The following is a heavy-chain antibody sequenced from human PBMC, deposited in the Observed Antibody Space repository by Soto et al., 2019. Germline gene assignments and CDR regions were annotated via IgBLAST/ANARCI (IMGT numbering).Heavy chain of an antibody. CDR2: MNANSGIT. J-gene: IGHJ4*02. CDR3: ARDGTSPDF. D-gene: IGHD1-1*01. Sequence: QVQLVQSGAEVKKPGASVKVSCKASGYSFISNDITWVRQATGQGLEWMGWMNANSGITEYAQKFLGRVTMTRNTSISTAYMELTSPKTEDTAVYYYARDGTSPDFWGQGTLVTVSS. V-gene: IGHV1-8*02. CDR1: GYSFISND.